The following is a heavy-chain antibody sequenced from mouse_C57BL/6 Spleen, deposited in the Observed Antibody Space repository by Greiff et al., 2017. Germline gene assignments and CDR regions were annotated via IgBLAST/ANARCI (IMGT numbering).Heavy chain of an antibody. J-gene: IGHJ4*01. Sequence: QVQLQQSGPELVKPGASVKISCKASGYSFTSYYIHWVKQRPGQGLEWIGWIYPGSGNTKYNEKFKGKATLTADTSSSTAYMQLSSLTSEDSAVYYCARGGNYPDYYAMDYWGQGTSVTVSS. CDR1: GYSFTSYY. CDR3: ARGGNYPDYYAMDY. V-gene: IGHV1-66*01. D-gene: IGHD2-1*01. CDR2: IYPGSGNT.